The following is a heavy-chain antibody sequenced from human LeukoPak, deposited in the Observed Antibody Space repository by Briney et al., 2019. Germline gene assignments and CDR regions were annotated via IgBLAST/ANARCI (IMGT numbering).Heavy chain of an antibody. CDR3: AKTRPLDSSSWSHGDY. CDR1: GFTFSSYA. V-gene: IGHV3-23*01. D-gene: IGHD6-13*01. CDR2: ISGSGDST. J-gene: IGHJ4*02. Sequence: GGSLRLSCAASGFTFSSYAMSWVRQAPGKGLEWVSAISGSGDSTYYGDSVKGRFTISRDNSKNTVYLQMNSLRAEDTAVYYCAKTRPLDSSSWSHGDYWGQGTLVTVSS.